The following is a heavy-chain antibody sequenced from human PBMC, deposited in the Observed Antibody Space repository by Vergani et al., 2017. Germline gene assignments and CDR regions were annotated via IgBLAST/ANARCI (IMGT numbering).Heavy chain of an antibody. CDR1: GFIFSDYV. CDR3: AKEVGATRSGT. CDR2: IWHDGSNK. Sequence: QVQLVESGGGVVQPGKSLSLSCETSGFIFSDYVMHWVRQAPGKGLEWVAGIWHDGSNKYYADSVKGRFTISRDNSKNTLYLQMNSLRAEDTAVYYCAKEVGATRSGTWGQGTLVTVSS. D-gene: IGHD1-26*01. J-gene: IGHJ5*02. V-gene: IGHV3-33*06.